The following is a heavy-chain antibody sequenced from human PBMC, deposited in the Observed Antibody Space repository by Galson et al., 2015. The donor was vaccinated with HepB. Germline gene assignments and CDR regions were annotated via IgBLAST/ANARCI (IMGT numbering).Heavy chain of an antibody. CDR3: TKAGEGYYFDY. CDR2: INPTKANT. D-gene: IGHD3-10*01. V-gene: IGHV1-2*06. CDR1: GYTFTDYY. Sequence: SVKASCKASGYTFTDYYIHWVRQAPGQGLEWMGRINPTKANTDYAQKFQGKLTLTRDTSISTVYLDLSRLTSDDTAVYYCTKAGEGYYFDYWDQGTLVTVSS. J-gene: IGHJ4*02.